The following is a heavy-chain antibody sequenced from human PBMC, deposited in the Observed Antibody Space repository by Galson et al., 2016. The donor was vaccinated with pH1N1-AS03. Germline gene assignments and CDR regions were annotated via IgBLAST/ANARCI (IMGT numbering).Heavy chain of an antibody. CDR3: ARGHMSLSGFWDS. D-gene: IGHD3-9*01. V-gene: IGHV7-4-1*01. CDR1: GYTFTSHR. J-gene: IGHJ4*02. Sequence: SVKVSCKASGYTFTSHRIIWVRQAPGQGLECMGWITTNTGNPTFAPGFTGRFVFSLDTSVSTAYLQIGSIKAEDTAVYYCARGHMSLSGFWDSWGQGTLVTVSS. CDR2: ITTNTGNP.